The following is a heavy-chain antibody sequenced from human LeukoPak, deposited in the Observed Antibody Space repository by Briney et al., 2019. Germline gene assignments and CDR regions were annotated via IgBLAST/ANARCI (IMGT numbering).Heavy chain of an antibody. Sequence: SETLSLTCTVSGGSISSSSYYWGWIRQPPGKGLEWIGSIYYSRSTYYNPSLKSRVTISVDTSKNQFSLKLSSVTAADTAVYYCARSDGWYFDLWGRGTLVTVSS. V-gene: IGHV4-39*01. CDR2: IYYSRST. CDR3: ARSDGWYFDL. CDR1: GGSISSSSYY. J-gene: IGHJ2*01.